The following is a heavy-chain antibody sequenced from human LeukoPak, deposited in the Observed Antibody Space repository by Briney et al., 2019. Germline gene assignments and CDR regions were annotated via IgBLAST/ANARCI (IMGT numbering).Heavy chain of an antibody. CDR3: TTATVVVPAAYYYYYMDV. CDR1: GFTFSNAW. Sequence: GGSLRLSCAASGFTFSNAWMSWVRQAPGKGLEWVGRIKSKTDGGTTDYAAPVKGRFTISRDDSKNTLYLQMNSLKTEDTAVYYCTTATVVVPAAYYYYYMDVWGKGTTVTIS. D-gene: IGHD2-2*01. CDR2: IKSKTDGGTT. J-gene: IGHJ6*03. V-gene: IGHV3-15*01.